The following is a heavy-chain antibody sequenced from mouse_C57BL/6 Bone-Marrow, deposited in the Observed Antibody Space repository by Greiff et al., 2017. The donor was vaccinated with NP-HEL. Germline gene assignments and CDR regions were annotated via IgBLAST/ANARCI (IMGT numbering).Heavy chain of an antibody. CDR1: GYTFPSYG. CDR2: IYPRSGNT. Sequence: VQLQESGAELARPGASVKLSCKASGYTFPSYGISWVKQRTGQGLEWIGEIYPRSGNTYYNEKFKGKAPLTADKSSSTAYMELRSLTSEDSAVYFCASQGDGSSGWFAYWGQGTLVTVSA. CDR3: ASQGDGSSGWFAY. V-gene: IGHV1-81*01. J-gene: IGHJ3*01. D-gene: IGHD1-1*01.